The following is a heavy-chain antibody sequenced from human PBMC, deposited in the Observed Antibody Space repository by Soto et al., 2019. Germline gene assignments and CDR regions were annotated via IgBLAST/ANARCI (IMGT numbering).Heavy chain of an antibody. V-gene: IGHV4-39*07. CDR1: DDSINSDKDY. J-gene: IGHJ4*02. CDR2: IYYRGNA. CDR3: ARSYGAYRTSLFFDY. Sequence: SETLSLTCSVSDDSINSDKDYWGWIRQPPGKGLEWIGSIYYRGNAYYNPSLQTRVTISVDKSKNQFSLKLSSVTAADTAVYYCARSYGAYRTSLFFDYWGQGTLVTVS. D-gene: IGHD2-2*01.